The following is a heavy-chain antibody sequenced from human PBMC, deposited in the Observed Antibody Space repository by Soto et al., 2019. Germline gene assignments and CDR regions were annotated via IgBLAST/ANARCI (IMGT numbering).Heavy chain of an antibody. CDR3: ARQINWRDGGA. V-gene: IGHV3-48*02. Sequence: GGSLRLSCAASGFSLSDHGVNWVRQAPGKGLEWVSSVNRGASSLYYAESVKGRFTMSRDDAKNSVYLQMNSLRDEDTAVYYCARQINWRDGGAWGQGTLVTVSS. CDR1: GFSLSDHG. CDR2: VNRGASSL. J-gene: IGHJ5*02. D-gene: IGHD3-16*01.